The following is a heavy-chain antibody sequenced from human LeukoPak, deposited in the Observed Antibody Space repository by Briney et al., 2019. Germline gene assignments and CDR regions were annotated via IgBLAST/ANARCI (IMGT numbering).Heavy chain of an antibody. D-gene: IGHD1-1*01. CDR3: ARDKIEGPTKLDY. J-gene: IGHJ4*02. V-gene: IGHV3-7*01. CDR2: IRQDESEK. CDR1: GFTVSSCW. Sequence: GGALRLSCAASGFTVSSCWLRWVRPAPGRGLERLANIRQDESEKYVDSLKGRFTISRDNAKNSLYLQMNSLRAEDTAVYYCARDKIEGPTKLDYWGQGILVTVSS.